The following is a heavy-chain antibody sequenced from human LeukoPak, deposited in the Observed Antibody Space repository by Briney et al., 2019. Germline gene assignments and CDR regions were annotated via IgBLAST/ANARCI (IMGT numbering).Heavy chain of an antibody. V-gene: IGHV4-34*01. CDR2: INHSGST. J-gene: IGHJ3*02. D-gene: IGHD3-3*01. Sequence: SETLSLTCAVYGGSFSGYYWSWIRQPPGKGLEWIGEINHSGSTNYNPSLKSRVTISVDTSKNQFSLKLSSVTAADTAVYYCARGGYDFWSGYYTVAFDIWGQGTMVTVSS. CDR1: GGSFSGYY. CDR3: ARGGYDFWSGYYTVAFDI.